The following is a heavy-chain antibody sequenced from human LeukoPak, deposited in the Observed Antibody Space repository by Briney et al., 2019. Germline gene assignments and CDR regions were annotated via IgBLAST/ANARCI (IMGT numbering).Heavy chain of an antibody. Sequence: HGESLKISCKGSGYSFTSYWISWVRQMPGKGLEWMGRIDPSDSYTNYSPSFQGHVTISADKSISTAYLQWSSPKASDTATYYCARHGGYDPQDYWGQGTLVTVSS. CDR3: ARHGGYDPQDY. CDR1: GYSFTSYW. D-gene: IGHD5-12*01. V-gene: IGHV5-10-1*01. J-gene: IGHJ4*02. CDR2: IDPSDSYT.